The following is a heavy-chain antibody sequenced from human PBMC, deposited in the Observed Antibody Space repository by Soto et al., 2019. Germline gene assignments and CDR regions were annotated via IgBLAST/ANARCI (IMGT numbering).Heavy chain of an antibody. CDR3: ARTGGYNLGGGWFDP. V-gene: IGHV4-31*03. D-gene: IGHD5-18*01. J-gene: IGHJ5*02. CDR2: IYSSGST. Sequence: QVQLQESGPGLVKPSQTLSLTCTVSRGSISSGGYYWSWIRQHPGKGLEWIGYIYSSGSTYYNPSLKSRVTISVDTSKNQVPLELSSVTAADTAVYYCARTGGYNLGGGWFDPWGQGTLVTVSS. CDR1: RGSISSGGYY.